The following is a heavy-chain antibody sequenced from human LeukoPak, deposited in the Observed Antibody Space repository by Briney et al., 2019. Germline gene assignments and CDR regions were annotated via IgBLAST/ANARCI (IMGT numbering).Heavy chain of an antibody. CDR2: IFYSGTT. V-gene: IGHV4-34*12. CDR3: ATTTIRLGY. CDR1: GGSFSGYY. D-gene: IGHD1-26*01. J-gene: IGHJ4*02. Sequence: SETLSLTCAVYGGSFSGYYWSWIRQPPGKGLGWIGSIFYSGTTYDNPSLKSRVTISVDTSKNQFSLKLSSVTAADTAVYYCATTTIRLGYWGQGTLVTVSS.